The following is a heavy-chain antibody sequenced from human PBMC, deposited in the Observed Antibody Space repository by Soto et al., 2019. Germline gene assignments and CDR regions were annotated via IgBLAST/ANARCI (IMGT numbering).Heavy chain of an antibody. Sequence: QVQVQESGPGLVKPSETQSLTCTVSGGSISSYYVSWIRQSAGKGLEWIGRIDTSGTTNYNPSLKSRVTMSVDASKSQFSLNLSSVTAADTAVYYCARAPRGYVYYHGMDVWGQGTTVTVFS. CDR1: GGSISSYY. J-gene: IGHJ6*02. CDR2: IDTSGTT. V-gene: IGHV4-4*07. D-gene: IGHD3-16*01. CDR3: ARAPRGYVYYHGMDV.